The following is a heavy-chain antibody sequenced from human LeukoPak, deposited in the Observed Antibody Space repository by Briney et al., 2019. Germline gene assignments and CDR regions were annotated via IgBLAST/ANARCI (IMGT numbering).Heavy chain of an antibody. CDR3: AKQVQPDIVVVPAVPFDY. J-gene: IGHJ4*02. V-gene: IGHV3-23*01. D-gene: IGHD2-2*01. Sequence: PGGSLRLSCAASGFTFSSYAMSWVRQAPGKGLEWVSAISGSGGSTYYADSVKGRFTISRDNSKNTLYLQMNSLRAEDTAVYYCAKQVQPDIVVVPAVPFDYWGQGTLVTVSS. CDR1: GFTFSSYA. CDR2: ISGSGGST.